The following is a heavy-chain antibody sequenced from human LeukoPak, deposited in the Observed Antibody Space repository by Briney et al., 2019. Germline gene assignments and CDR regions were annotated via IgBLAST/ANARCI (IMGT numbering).Heavy chain of an antibody. Sequence: SPSLSLTWTVAARSISRSGYYWGWIRQSAGKGLVWIGTIYYSGSTDYNPSLKSRVTMSVDTSKNQFSLKLSSVTAADTAVYYCARHGESGSYLNWFDLWGQGTLVTVSS. CDR2: IYYSGST. CDR3: ARHGESGSYLNWFDL. V-gene: IGHV4-39*01. CDR1: ARSISRSGYY. J-gene: IGHJ5*02. D-gene: IGHD3-10*01.